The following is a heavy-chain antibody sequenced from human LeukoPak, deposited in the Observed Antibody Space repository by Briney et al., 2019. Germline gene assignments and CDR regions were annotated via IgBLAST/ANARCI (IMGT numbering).Heavy chain of an antibody. CDR1: GFTFSSYA. D-gene: IGHD3-9*01. J-gene: IGHJ4*02. V-gene: IGHV3-23*01. Sequence: GGSLRLSCAASGFTFSSYAMSWVRQAPGKGLEWVSAISGSGGSTYYADSVKGRFTISRDNSKNTLYLQMNSLRAEDTAVYYCVRGYDILTGYYTFDYWGQATLVTVSS. CDR2: ISGSGGST. CDR3: VRGYDILTGYYTFDY.